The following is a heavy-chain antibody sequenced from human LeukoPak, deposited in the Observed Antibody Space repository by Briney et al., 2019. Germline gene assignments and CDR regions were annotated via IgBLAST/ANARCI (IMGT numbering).Heavy chain of an antibody. CDR2: ISNSGSDT. V-gene: IGHV3-48*03. D-gene: IGHD3-22*01. CDR3: AAYYYDSSPKAV. CDR1: GFAFSTNE. J-gene: IGHJ3*01. Sequence: GGSLTLSCAASGFAFSTNEMKWVRQAPGKELEWVSYISNSGSDTYYADSVTGRFTISRDNAKKPLYLQSNSLRAEDTAVYYCAAYYYDSSPKAVWGQGTMVTVSS.